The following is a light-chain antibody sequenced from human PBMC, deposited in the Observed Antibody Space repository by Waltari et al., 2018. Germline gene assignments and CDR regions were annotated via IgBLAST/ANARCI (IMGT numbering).Light chain of an antibody. J-gene: IGKJ1*01. V-gene: IGKV3-20*01. CDR1: QSVTRD. CDR2: GAS. Sequence: EIVLTQSPGTLSLSPGESATLSCRTSQSVTRDLAWYQQKPGQAPRLPIYGASNRATGIPDRFSGSGSGTDFSLTISSLEPEDFAVYYCQHYLRLPVTFGQGTKVEVK. CDR3: QHYLRLPVT.